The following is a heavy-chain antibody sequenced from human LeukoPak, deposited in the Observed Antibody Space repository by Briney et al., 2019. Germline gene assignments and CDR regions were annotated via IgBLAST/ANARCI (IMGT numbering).Heavy chain of an antibody. CDR1: GFAFSTYT. CDR3: LRGDRRDF. V-gene: IGHV3-21*06. D-gene: IGHD2-15*01. CDR2: INSGGTTT. J-gene: IGHJ4*02. Sequence: GGSLGLSCAACGFAFSTYTMNWARQAPGKGLEWVASINSGGTTTHYAFSVKGRFTISRDNAQNVLCLQMNGLRGDDAAVYYCLRGDRRDFWGQGTLVTVSS.